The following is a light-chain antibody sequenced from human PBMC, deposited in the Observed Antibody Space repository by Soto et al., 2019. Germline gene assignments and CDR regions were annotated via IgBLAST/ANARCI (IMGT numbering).Light chain of an antibody. Sequence: EIVLTQSPGTLSLSPGERATLSCRASQSVSSSYLAWYQQKPGQAPRLLIYGASSRATGIPDRFSGSGSGTDFTLTFSRLEPEDFAVYYCQQYGSPPSWTFGQGTKV. V-gene: IGKV3-20*01. CDR1: QSVSSSY. J-gene: IGKJ1*01. CDR3: QQYGSPPSWT. CDR2: GAS.